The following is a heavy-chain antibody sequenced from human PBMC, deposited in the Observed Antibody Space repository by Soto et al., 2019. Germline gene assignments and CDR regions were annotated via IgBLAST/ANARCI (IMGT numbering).Heavy chain of an antibody. V-gene: IGHV3-7*01. D-gene: IGHD5-12*01. Sequence: PGGSLRLSCAASGFTFSSYWMSWVRQAPGKGLEWVANIKQDGSEKYYVDSVKGRFTISRDNAKNSLYLQMNSLRAEDTAVYYCARDAAVATILGYYYYYYYMDVWGKGTTVTVSS. CDR2: IKQDGSEK. CDR3: ARDAAVATILGYYYYYYYMDV. CDR1: GFTFSSYW. J-gene: IGHJ6*03.